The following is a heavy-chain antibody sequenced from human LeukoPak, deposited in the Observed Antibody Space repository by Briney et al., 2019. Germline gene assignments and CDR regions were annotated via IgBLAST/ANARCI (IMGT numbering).Heavy chain of an antibody. CDR1: GFTFGDYA. Sequence: GGSLRLSCTVSGFTFGDYAMSWVRQAPGKGLEWVSFISSSGSYIYYADSVKGRFTISRDNAKNSLFLQMNSLRAEDTAVYYCARAFTEDSSGYYTYYFDYWGQGALVTVSS. V-gene: IGHV3-21*06. CDR3: ARAFTEDSSGYYTYYFDY. CDR2: ISSSGSYI. D-gene: IGHD3-22*01. J-gene: IGHJ4*02.